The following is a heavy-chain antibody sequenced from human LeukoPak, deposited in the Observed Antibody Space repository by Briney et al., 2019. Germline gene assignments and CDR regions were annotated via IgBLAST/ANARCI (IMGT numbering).Heavy chain of an antibody. J-gene: IGHJ6*03. V-gene: IGHV3-74*01. CDR2: INSDGSST. CDR3: ARVHYDILTGYYGYMGV. D-gene: IGHD3-9*01. CDR1: GFTFSSFW. Sequence: GGSLRLSCAASGFTFSSFWMHWVRQAPGKGLVWVSRINSDGSSTSYADSVKGRFTISRDNAKNTLYLQMNSLRAEDTAVYYCARVHYDILTGYYGYMGVWGKGTTVTVSS.